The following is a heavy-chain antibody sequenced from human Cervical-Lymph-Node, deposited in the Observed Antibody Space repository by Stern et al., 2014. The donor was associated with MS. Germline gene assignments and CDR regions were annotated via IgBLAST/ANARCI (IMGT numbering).Heavy chain of an antibody. CDR2: YSSTSSYK. V-gene: IGHV3-21*01. Sequence: EVQLVESGGGLVKPGGSLRLSCVVSGFTFSSYSMNWVRQAPGKGLEWVSSYSSTSSYKYYADSVKGRFTISRDNAKNSLYLQMNSLRAEDTAVYYCARSRSIVGAAAYWGQGTLVTVSS. CDR1: GFTFSSYS. CDR3: ARSRSIVGAAAY. D-gene: IGHD1-26*01. J-gene: IGHJ4*02.